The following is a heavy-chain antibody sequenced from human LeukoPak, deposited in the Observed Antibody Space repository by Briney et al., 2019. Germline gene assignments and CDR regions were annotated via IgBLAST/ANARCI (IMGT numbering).Heavy chain of an antibody. CDR3: ARFTHGGDFDY. CDR2: ISGSGGST. V-gene: IGHV3-23*01. J-gene: IGHJ4*02. CDR1: GFTFSTYA. D-gene: IGHD2-21*01. Sequence: GGSLRLSCAASGFTFSTYAMTWVRQAPGQGLEWVSAISGSGGSTYYADSVKGRFTISRDNSKNTLYLQMNSLRAEDTAVYYCARFTHGGDFDYWGQGTLVTVSS.